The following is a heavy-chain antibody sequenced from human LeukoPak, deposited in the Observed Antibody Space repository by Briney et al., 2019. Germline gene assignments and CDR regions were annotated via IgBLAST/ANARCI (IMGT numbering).Heavy chain of an antibody. CDR1: GGTFSSYA. J-gene: IGHJ4*02. V-gene: IGHV1-18*01. CDR3: ARVDGSGPFDY. CDR2: ISAYNGNT. Sequence: ASVKVSCKASGGTFSSYAISWVRQAPGQGLEWMGWISAYNGNTNYAQKLQGRVTMTTDTSTSTAYMELRSLRSDDTAVYYCARVDGSGPFDYWGQGTLVTVSS. D-gene: IGHD3-10*01.